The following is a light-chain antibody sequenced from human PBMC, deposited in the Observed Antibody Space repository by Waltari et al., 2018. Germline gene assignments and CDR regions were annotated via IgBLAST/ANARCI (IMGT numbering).Light chain of an antibody. Sequence: EIVLTQDPGTLSLCPGERATVSCRASQSVSSSDLAWYQQKPGQAPRLLIYGASSRATGIPDRVTGSGSGTDFTLTISRLEPEDFAVYSSPQYGSSPLFYPFGPGTTLAIK. CDR2: GAS. V-gene: IGKV3-20*01. J-gene: IGKJ2*01. CDR1: QSVSSSD. CDR3: PQYGSSPLFYP.